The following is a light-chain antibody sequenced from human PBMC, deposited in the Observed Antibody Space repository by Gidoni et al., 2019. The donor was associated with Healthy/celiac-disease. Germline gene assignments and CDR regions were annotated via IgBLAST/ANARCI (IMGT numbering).Light chain of an antibody. CDR3: QQRSNWLWT. V-gene: IGKV3-11*01. CDR2: DAS. J-gene: IGKJ1*01. Sequence: EIVLTQSPATLSLSPGERATLSCRASQSVSSYLSWYQQKPGQAPRLLIYDASNRATGIPARFSGSGSGTDFPLTISSLEPEDFAVYYCQQRSNWLWTFXXXTKVEIK. CDR1: QSVSSY.